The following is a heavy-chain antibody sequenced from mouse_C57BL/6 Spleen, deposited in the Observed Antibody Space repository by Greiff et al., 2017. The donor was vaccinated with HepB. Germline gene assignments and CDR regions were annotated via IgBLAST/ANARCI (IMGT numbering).Heavy chain of an antibody. J-gene: IGHJ4*01. CDR3: TRSGYGSSFYAMDY. CDR2: IDPETGGT. Sequence: QVHVKQSGAELVRPGASVTLSCKASGYTFTDYEMHWVKQTPVHGLEWIGAIDPETGGTAYNQKFKGKAILTADKSSSTAYMELRSRTSEDSAVYYCTRSGYGSSFYAMDYWGQGTSVTVSS. V-gene: IGHV1-15*01. CDR1: GYTFTDYE. D-gene: IGHD1-1*01.